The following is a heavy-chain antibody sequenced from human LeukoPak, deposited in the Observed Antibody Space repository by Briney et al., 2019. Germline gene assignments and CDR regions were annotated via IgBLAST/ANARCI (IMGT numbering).Heavy chain of an antibody. CDR3: ARLEVFPFIPMVRGVIAYAFDI. Sequence: LSETLSLTCTLWCGFMSSYYWLWIRQPPGRGVEGMGYIYYSGSTNYTPSLQSRVTISVHTSKTHFSLKLRSVTAADTAVYYFARLEVFPFIPMVRGVIAYAFDIWGQGTMVTVSS. V-gene: IGHV4-59*08. CDR2: IYYSGST. CDR1: CGFMSSYY. D-gene: IGHD3-10*01. J-gene: IGHJ3*02.